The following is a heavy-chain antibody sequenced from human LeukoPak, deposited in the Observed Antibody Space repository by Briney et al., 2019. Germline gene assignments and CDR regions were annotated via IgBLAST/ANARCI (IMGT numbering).Heavy chain of an antibody. J-gene: IGHJ3*02. CDR3: ARTLIVVVAAFDI. Sequence: SETLSLTCTVSGGSISSYYWSWIRQPPGKGLEWIGSIYYSGSTYYNPSLKSRVTISVDTSKNQFSLKLSSVTAADTAVYYCARTLIVVVAAFDIWGQGTMVTVSS. V-gene: IGHV4-39*07. CDR2: IYYSGST. D-gene: IGHD3-22*01. CDR1: GGSISSYY.